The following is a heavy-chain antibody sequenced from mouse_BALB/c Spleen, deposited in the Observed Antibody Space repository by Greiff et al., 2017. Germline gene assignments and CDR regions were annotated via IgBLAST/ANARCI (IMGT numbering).Heavy chain of an antibody. CDR1: GFTFSSFG. CDR3: ARRRDYYGSEDYAMDY. V-gene: IGHV5-17*02. Sequence: EVHLVESGGGLVQPGGSRKLSCAASGFTFSSFGMHWVRQAPEKGLEWVAYISSGSSTIYYADTVKGRFTISRDNPKNTLFLQMTSLRSEDTAMYYCARRRDYYGSEDYAMDYWGQGTSVTVSS. CDR2: ISSGSSTI. J-gene: IGHJ4*01. D-gene: IGHD1-1*01.